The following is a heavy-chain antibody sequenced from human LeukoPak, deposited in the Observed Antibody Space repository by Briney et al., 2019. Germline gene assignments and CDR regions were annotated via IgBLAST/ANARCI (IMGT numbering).Heavy chain of an antibody. D-gene: IGHD6-13*01. CDR2: IRSKANTYAT. CDR3: TTAVGTDFYDYGLDA. V-gene: IGHV3-73*01. CDR1: GFTFSGSA. Sequence: GGSLKLSCAASGFTFSGSAMHWVRQASGKGLEWVGRIRSKANTYATAYAASVKGRFTISRDDSKNTAYLQLNSLKTEDTAVYYCTTAVGTDFYDYGLDAWGQGTTVTISS. J-gene: IGHJ6*02.